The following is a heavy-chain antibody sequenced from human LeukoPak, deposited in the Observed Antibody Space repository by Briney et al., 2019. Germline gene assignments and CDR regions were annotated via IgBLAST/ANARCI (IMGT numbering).Heavy chain of an antibody. V-gene: IGHV4-59*01. J-gene: IGHJ5*02. D-gene: IGHD1-20*01. CDR1: GGSISSYY. Sequence: PSETLPLTCTVSGGSISSYYWSWIRQPPGKGLEWIGYIYYSGSTNYNPSLKSRVTISVDTSKNQFSLKLSSVTAADTAVYYCARGVMHNWNVNWFDPWGQGTLVTVSS. CDR2: IYYSGST. CDR3: ARGVMHNWNVNWFDP.